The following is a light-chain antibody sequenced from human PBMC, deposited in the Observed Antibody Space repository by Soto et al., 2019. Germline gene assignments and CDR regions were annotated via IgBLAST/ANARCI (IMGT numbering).Light chain of an antibody. V-gene: IGLV2-14*01. Sequence: QSALTQPASVSGSPGQSITISCTGTSSDVGGYNYVSWYHQHPGKAPKLMIYEVSDRPSGVSNLFSGSKAGNTASLTISGLQGEDEDDYYCSSYTSSSTLVFGGGTKVTVL. CDR1: SSDVGGYNY. CDR3: SSYTSSSTLV. J-gene: IGLJ2*01. CDR2: EVS.